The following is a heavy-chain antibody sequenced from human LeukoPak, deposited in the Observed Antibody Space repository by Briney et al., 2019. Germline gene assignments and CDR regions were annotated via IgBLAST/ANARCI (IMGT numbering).Heavy chain of an antibody. J-gene: IGHJ4*02. CDR1: GGSISTYC. V-gene: IGHV4-4*07. CDR3: ASTGSLYYFDY. CDR2: IYTSGST. D-gene: IGHD3-10*01. Sequence: SETLSLTCTVSGGSISTYCWSWIRQPAGKGLEWIGRIYTSGSTNYNPSLKSRVTMSVDTSKNQFSLKLSSVTAADTAVYYCASTGSLYYFDYWGQGTLVTVSS.